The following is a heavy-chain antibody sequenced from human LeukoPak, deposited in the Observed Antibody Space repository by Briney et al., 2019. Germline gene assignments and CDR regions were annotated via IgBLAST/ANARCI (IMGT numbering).Heavy chain of an antibody. CDR1: GFTFSSYG. J-gene: IGHJ3*02. D-gene: IGHD6-19*01. Sequence: GGSLRLSCAASGFTFSSYGMHWVRQAPGKGLEWVAVISYDGSNKYYADSVKGRFTISRDNAKNSLYLQMNSLRAEDTAVYYCAREIAVAGGAFDIWGQGTMVTVSS. CDR2: ISYDGSNK. CDR3: AREIAVAGGAFDI. V-gene: IGHV3-30*03.